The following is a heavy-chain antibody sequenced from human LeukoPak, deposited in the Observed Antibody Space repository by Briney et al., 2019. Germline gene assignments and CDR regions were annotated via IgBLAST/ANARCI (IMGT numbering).Heavy chain of an antibody. Sequence: ASVKVSCKASGYTFTNYDINWVRQAPGQGLEWMGIINPSGGSTAYAQKFQGRVTMTRDTSTTTVYMELSSLKSEDTAVYYCARWTGTTGLDYWGQGTLVTVSS. J-gene: IGHJ4*02. D-gene: IGHD1-1*01. V-gene: IGHV1-46*01. CDR3: ARWTGTTGLDY. CDR2: INPSGGST. CDR1: GYTFTNYD.